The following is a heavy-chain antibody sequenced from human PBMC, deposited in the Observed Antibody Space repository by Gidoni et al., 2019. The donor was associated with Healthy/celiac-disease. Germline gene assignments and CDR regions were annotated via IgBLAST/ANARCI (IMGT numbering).Heavy chain of an antibody. CDR1: GFTFSSYS. D-gene: IGHD2-8*01. J-gene: IGHJ4*02. V-gene: IGHV3-48*01. CDR2: ISSSSSTI. Sequence: EVQLVESGGGLVQPGGSLRLSCAASGFTFSSYSMNWVRQAPGKGLEWVSYISSSSSTIYYADSVKGRFTISRDNAKNSLYLQMNSLRAEDTAVYYCARVVVLMVYELGFDYWGQGTLVTVSS. CDR3: ARVVVLMVYELGFDY.